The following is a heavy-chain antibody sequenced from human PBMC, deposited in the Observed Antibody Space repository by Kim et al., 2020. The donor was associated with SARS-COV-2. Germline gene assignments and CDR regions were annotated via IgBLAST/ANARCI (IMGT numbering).Heavy chain of an antibody. Sequence: ITNYTPSLNNRVTMSVDTYKNQFSLKLSSVTAADTAIYYCARGAEWTVDWGQGTLVTVSS. V-gene: IGHV4-59*09. J-gene: IGHJ4*02. CDR3: ARGAEWTVD. D-gene: IGHD6-19*01. CDR2: IT.